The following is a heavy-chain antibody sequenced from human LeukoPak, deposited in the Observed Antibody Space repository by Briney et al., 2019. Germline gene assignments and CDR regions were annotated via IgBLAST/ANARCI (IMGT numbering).Heavy chain of an antibody. Sequence: GGSLRLSCAASGFIFSNYWMSWVRQAPGKGLEWVSSISSGGTYKYYADSVKGRFTISRDNAQNSLYLQMNSLRAEDSSVYYCARPTTVTTISADAFDIWGQGTMVTVSS. CDR2: ISSGGTYK. V-gene: IGHV3-21*01. J-gene: IGHJ3*02. D-gene: IGHD4-17*01. CDR1: GFIFSNYW. CDR3: ARPTTVTTISADAFDI.